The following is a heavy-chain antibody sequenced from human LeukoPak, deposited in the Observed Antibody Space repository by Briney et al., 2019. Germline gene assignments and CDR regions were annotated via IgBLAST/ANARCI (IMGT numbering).Heavy chain of an antibody. V-gene: IGHV3-23*01. D-gene: IGHD3-22*01. J-gene: IGHJ4*02. CDR2: ISGSGGST. CDR1: GFTFRSYA. CDR3: AKRGYHYDSSGYYWLDY. Sequence: GGSLRLSCAASGFTFRSYAMTWVRQAPGKGLDWVSAISGSGGSTYYADSVKGRFTISRDNSKNTLYLQMNSLRAEDTAVYYCAKRGYHYDSSGYYWLDYWGQGTLVTVSS.